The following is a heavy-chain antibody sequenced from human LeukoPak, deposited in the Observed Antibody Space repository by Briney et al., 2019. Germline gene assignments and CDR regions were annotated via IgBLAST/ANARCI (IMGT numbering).Heavy chain of an antibody. CDR2: ITDDSLTM. V-gene: IGHV3-48*04. D-gene: IGHD6-19*01. CDR1: GFTFSSYA. Sequence: GRSLRLSCAASGFTFSSYAMNWVRQAPGKGLEWVSYITDDSLTMYYTDSVKGRFSISRDNAKNSLYLQMNSLRAEDTAVYYCVARGGWARFDYWGQGTLVTVSS. J-gene: IGHJ4*02. CDR3: VARGGWARFDY.